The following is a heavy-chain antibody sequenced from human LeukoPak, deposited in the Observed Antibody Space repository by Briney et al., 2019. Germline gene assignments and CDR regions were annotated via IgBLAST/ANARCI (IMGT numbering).Heavy chain of an antibody. CDR3: ALFDDIVVVVAATESFFP. D-gene: IGHD2-15*01. V-gene: IGHV1-2*02. Sequence: ASVKVSCKASGYTFTGYYMHGVRQAPGQGLEWMGWINPNSGGTNYAQKFQGRVTMTRDTSISTAYMELSRLRSDDTAVYYCALFDDIVVVVAATESFFPWGQGTLVTVSS. J-gene: IGHJ5*02. CDR1: GYTFTGYY. CDR2: INPNSGGT.